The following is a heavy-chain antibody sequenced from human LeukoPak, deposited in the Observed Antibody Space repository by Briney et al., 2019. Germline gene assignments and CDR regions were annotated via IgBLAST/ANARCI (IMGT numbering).Heavy chain of an antibody. V-gene: IGHV1-2*02. CDR1: GYTFTGYY. J-gene: IGHJ4*02. CDR3: ARAGIIAAAGTAVY. CDR2: INPNSGGT. D-gene: IGHD6-13*01. Sequence: GASVKVSCKASGYTFTGYYMHWVRQAPGQGLEWMGWINPNSGGTNYAQKFQGRVTMTRDTSISTAYMELSRLRSDDTGVYYCARAGIIAAAGTAVYWGQGTLVTVSS.